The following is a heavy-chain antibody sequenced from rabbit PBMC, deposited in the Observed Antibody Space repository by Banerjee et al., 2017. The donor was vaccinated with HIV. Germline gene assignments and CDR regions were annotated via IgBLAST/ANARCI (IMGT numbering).Heavy chain of an antibody. J-gene: IGHJ4*01. CDR1: GFSFSSGYY. Sequence: QEQLEESGGDLVKPEGSLTLTCKASGFSFSSGYYMCWVRQAPGKGLELIACINTGDGSTYYASWAKGRFTISKTSSTTVTLQMTSLTAADTATYFCARGWITMTMNLWGPGTLVTVS. CDR3: ARGWITMTMNL. CDR2: INTGDGST. D-gene: IGHD2-1*01. V-gene: IGHV1S45*01.